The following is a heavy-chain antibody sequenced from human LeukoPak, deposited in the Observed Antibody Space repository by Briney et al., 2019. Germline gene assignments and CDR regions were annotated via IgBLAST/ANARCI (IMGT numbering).Heavy chain of an antibody. CDR3: ARDGAPYDFWSGYYDCYFDY. D-gene: IGHD3-3*01. Sequence: SETLSLTCTVSGGSISSSSYYWGWLRQPPGKGLEWIGSIYYSGSTYYNPSLKSRVTISVDTSKNQFSLKLSSVTAADTAVYYCARDGAPYDFWSGYYDCYFDYWGQGTLVTVSS. V-gene: IGHV4-39*07. CDR1: GGSISSSSYY. J-gene: IGHJ4*02. CDR2: IYYSGST.